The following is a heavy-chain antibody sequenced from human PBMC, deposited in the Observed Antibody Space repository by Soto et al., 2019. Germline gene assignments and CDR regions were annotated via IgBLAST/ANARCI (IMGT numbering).Heavy chain of an antibody. CDR3: ARTAAVAFLTAHVY. CDR1: GGTFSSYA. CDR2: IIPIYGTA. Sequence: QVQLVQSGAEVKKPGSSVKVSCKASGGTFSSYAISWVRQAPGQGLEWMGGIIPIYGTANFAQKFQGIVTITADESTSRAYIELSSLRSEDTAVDYCARTAAVAFLTAHVYWGQGTLVTVSS. J-gene: IGHJ4*02. D-gene: IGHD6-19*01. V-gene: IGHV1-69*01.